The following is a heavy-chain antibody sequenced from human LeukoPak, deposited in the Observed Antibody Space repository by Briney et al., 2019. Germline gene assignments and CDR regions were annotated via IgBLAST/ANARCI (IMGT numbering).Heavy chain of an antibody. V-gene: IGHV4-34*01. CDR1: GGSFSGYY. Sequence: SETLSLTCAVYGGSFSGYYWSWIRQPPGKGLEWIGEINHSGSTNYNPSLKSRVTISADTSKNQFSLKLSSVTAADMAVYYCARGRQDVTMIVVVMTAVSYYLDVWGKGTRSPSP. CDR2: INHSGST. CDR3: ARGRQDVTMIVVVMTAVSYYLDV. J-gene: IGHJ6*03. D-gene: IGHD3-22*01.